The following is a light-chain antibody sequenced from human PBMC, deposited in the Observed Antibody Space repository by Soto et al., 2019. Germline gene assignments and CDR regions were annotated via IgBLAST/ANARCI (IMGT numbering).Light chain of an antibody. V-gene: IGKV3-11*01. CDR1: RSVSSY. CDR3: QQRSVWPLT. J-gene: IGKJ4*01. Sequence: VLTQFPATPSLSPVDGATLSCRASRSVSSYLAWYQQKRGQAPRLLIYDSSNRATGIPARFSGSGSGTDFSLIISSLEPEDFSVYYCQQRSVWPLTFGGGTNVDSK. CDR2: DSS.